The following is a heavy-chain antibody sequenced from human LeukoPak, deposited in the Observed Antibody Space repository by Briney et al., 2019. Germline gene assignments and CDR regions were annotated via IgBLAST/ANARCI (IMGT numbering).Heavy chain of an antibody. CDR1: GFTLSSYG. CDR2: IRYDGSNK. CDR3: AKDFLPLREGYYFDY. V-gene: IGHV3-30*02. Sequence: GGSLRLSCAASGFTLSSYGMHWVRQAPGKGLEWVAFIRYDGSNKYYADSVKGRFTISRDNSKNTLYLQMNSLRAEDTAVYYCAKDFLPLREGYYFDYWGQGTLVTVSS. J-gene: IGHJ4*02.